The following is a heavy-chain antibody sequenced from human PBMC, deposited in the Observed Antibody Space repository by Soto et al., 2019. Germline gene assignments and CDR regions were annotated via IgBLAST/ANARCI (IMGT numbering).Heavy chain of an antibody. CDR2: IYHSGST. Sequence: PSETLSLTCAVSGGSISSGGYSWSWIRQPPGKGLEWIGYIYHSGSTYYNPSLKSRVTISVDRSKNQFSLKLSSVTAADTAVYYCASFGYSYGYFDYWGQGTLVTVSS. CDR3: ASFGYSYGYFDY. V-gene: IGHV4-30-2*01. D-gene: IGHD5-18*01. CDR1: GGSISSGGYS. J-gene: IGHJ4*02.